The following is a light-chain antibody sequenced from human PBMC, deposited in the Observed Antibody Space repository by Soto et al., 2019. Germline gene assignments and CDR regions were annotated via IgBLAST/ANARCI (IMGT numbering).Light chain of an antibody. CDR3: QQYGSSPPRT. CDR1: QSVSNDF. J-gene: IGKJ1*01. CDR2: GAS. V-gene: IGKV3-20*01. Sequence: EIVLTQSPCILSLSPGERATLSCSASQSVSNDFLAWYQQKPGQAPRLLIYGASTRATDVPDRFSGSGSGADFTLTISRLEPEDFAVYYCQQYGSSPPRTLGQVTKVDIK.